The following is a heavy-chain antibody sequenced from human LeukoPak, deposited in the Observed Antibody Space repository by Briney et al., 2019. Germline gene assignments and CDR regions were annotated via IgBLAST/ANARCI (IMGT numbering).Heavy chain of an antibody. D-gene: IGHD3-10*02. V-gene: IGHV3-48*03. J-gene: IGHJ6*04. CDR2: ISSSGSTI. CDR1: GFTFDSYE. CDR3: AELGITMIGGV. Sequence: PGGSLRLSCAASGFTFDSYEMNWVRQAPGKGLEWVSYISSSGSTIYYADSVKGRFTISRDNAKNSLYLLMNSLRAEDTAVYYCAELGITMIGGVWGKGTTVTISS.